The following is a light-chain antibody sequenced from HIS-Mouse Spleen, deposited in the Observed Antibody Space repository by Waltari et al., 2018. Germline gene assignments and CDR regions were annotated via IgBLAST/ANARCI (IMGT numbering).Light chain of an antibody. CDR1: QSISSW. V-gene: IGKV1-5*03. CDR3: QQYNSYS. J-gene: IGKJ5*01. CDR2: KAS. Sequence: DIQMTQSPSTLSASVGDRVTITCRASQSISSWLAWYQQKPGKAPKLLSYKASSLESGVPSRFSGSGSGTEFTLTISSLQPDDFATYYCQQYNSYSFGQGTRLEIK.